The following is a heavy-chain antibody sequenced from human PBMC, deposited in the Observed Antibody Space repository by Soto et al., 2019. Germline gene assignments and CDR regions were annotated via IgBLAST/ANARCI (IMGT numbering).Heavy chain of an antibody. D-gene: IGHD4-17*01. J-gene: IGHJ5*02. CDR1: GFTFSDYY. V-gene: IGHV3-11*06. Sequence: QVQLVESGGGLVKPGGSLRLSCAASGFTFSDYYMSWIRQAPGKGLEWVSFISSSSGYTDYADSVKGRFTISRDNAKNSLYLQMNSMRAEETAVYYCARGGGHGEQRWFDPWGQGTLLTVSS. CDR3: ARGGGHGEQRWFDP. CDR2: ISSSSGYT.